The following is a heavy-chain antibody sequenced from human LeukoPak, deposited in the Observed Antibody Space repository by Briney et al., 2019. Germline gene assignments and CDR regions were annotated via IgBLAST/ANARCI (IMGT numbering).Heavy chain of an antibody. CDR3: AKSHHVTAIDY. V-gene: IGHV3-48*03. D-gene: IGHD2-21*02. Sequence: GGSLRLSCAASGFTLSSYEMNWVRQAPGKGLEWVSYISSSGSTIYYADSVKGRFTISRDNSKNTLYLQMNSLRAEDTAVYYCAKSHHVTAIDYWGQGTLVTVSS. CDR2: ISSSGSTI. CDR1: GFTLSSYE. J-gene: IGHJ4*02.